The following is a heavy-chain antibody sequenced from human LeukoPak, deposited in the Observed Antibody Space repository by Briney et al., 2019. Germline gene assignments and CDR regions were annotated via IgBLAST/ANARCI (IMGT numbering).Heavy chain of an antibody. Sequence: PGGSLRLSCTVSGFTVSSNYMNWVRQAPGKGLEWVSVIYSGGRTNYADSVKGRFTISRDNAENSLYLQMNSLRAEDTAVYYCVRGCNRASCPYYFDSWAQGTLVTVSS. J-gene: IGHJ4*02. CDR3: VRGCNRASCPYYFDS. CDR1: GFTVSSNY. V-gene: IGHV3-53*01. D-gene: IGHD2/OR15-2a*01. CDR2: IYSGGRT.